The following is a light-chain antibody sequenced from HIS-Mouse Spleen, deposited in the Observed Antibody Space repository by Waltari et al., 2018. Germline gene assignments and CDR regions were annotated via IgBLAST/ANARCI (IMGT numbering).Light chain of an antibody. CDR1: QGISSY. CDR3: QQLNSYPQET. V-gene: IGKV1-9*01. Sequence: DIQLTQSPSFLSASVGDRVTITCRASQGISSYLAWYQQKPGKAPKLLLYAASTLQSGVPSRFSGSGSGTEFTLTISSLQPEDFATYYCQQLNSYPQETFGGGTKVEIK. CDR2: AAS. J-gene: IGKJ4*01.